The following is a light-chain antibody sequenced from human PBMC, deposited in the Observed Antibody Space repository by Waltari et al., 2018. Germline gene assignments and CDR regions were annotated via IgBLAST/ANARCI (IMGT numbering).Light chain of an antibody. CDR3: QQSYNWPRT. Sequence: IMLTQSPATLSLSPGARATLSCRASQSIRSYLAWYQQKPGQAPRLLICDGANRATGIPARFSGSGSKTDFTLTIASLEPEDSAVYYCQQSYNWPRTFGQGTKVEIK. J-gene: IGKJ1*01. V-gene: IGKV3-11*01. CDR2: DGA. CDR1: QSIRSY.